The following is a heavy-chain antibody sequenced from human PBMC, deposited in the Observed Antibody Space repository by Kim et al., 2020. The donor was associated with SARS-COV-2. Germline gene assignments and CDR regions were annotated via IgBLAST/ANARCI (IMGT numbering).Heavy chain of an antibody. Sequence: SETLSLTCAVYGGSFSGYYWSWIRQPPGKGLEWIGEINHSGSTNYNPSLKSRVTISVDTSKNQFSLKLSSMTAADTAVYYCARGVTRITIFGVVITPDYYYYYMDVWGKGTTVTVSS. J-gene: IGHJ6*03. V-gene: IGHV4-34*01. CDR1: GGSFSGYY. D-gene: IGHD3-3*01. CDR2: INHSGST. CDR3: ARGVTRITIFGVVITPDYYYYYMDV.